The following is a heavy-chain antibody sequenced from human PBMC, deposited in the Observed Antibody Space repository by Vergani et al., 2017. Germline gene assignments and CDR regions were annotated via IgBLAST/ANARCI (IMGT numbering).Heavy chain of an antibody. V-gene: IGHV1-3*01. CDR1: GYTFTSYA. CDR2: INAGNGNT. D-gene: IGHD2-2*01. Sequence: QVQLVQSGAEVKKPGVSVKVSCKASGYTFTSYAMHWVRQAPGQRLEWMGWINAGNGNTKYSQKFQGRVTITRDTSASTAYMELSSLRSEDTAVYYCARRRGNIVVVPAAKNDAFDIWGQGTMVTVSS. J-gene: IGHJ3*02. CDR3: ARRRGNIVVVPAAKNDAFDI.